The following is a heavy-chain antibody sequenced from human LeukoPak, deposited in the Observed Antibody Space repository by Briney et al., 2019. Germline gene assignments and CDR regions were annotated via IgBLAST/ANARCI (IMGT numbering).Heavy chain of an antibody. D-gene: IGHD3-10*01. V-gene: IGHV3-23*01. CDR3: AKDKVVRVTMVRADY. CDR1: GFTFSSYA. J-gene: IGHJ4*02. CDR2: ISGSGGST. Sequence: GGSLRLSCAASGFTFSSYAMSSVRQARGKGLEWVSAISGSGGSTYYADSVKGRFTISRDNSKNTLYLQMNSLRAEDTAVYYCAKDKVVRVTMVRADYWGQGTLVTVSS.